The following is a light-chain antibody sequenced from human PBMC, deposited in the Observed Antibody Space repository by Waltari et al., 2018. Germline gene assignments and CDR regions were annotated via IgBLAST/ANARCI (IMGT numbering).Light chain of an antibody. CDR2: DVN. CDR3: CSYAGSYIFGV. V-gene: IGLV2-11*01. J-gene: IGLJ2*01. Sequence: QSALTQPRSVSGSPGQSVTISCPGTRSDVGGYNYVPWYQQHPGKAPKLLIHDVNKRPSGVPDRFSGSKSGNTASLTISGLQAEDEADYYCCSYAGSYIFGVFGGGTKLTVL. CDR1: RSDVGGYNY.